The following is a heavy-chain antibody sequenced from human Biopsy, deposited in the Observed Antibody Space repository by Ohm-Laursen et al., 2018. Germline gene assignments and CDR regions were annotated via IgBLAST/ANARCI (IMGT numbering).Heavy chain of an antibody. CDR2: IYSGGGT. D-gene: IGHD5-24*01. J-gene: IGHJ4*02. CDR1: GFTVYNNY. CDR3: SRGPSGVATIG. V-gene: IGHV3-66*01. Sequence: SLRLSCAASGFTVYNNYMTWVRQAPGKGLEWVSLIYSGGGTRDEDALKGRFTISRDSSKNTLYLQKNSLRVEDTAVYYFSRGPSGVATIGRGQGTLVTVSS.